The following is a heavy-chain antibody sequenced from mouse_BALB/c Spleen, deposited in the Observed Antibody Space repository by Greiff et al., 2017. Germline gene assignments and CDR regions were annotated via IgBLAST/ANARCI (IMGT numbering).Heavy chain of an antibody. D-gene: IGHD2-4*01. CDR1: GYTFTDYA. V-gene: IGHV1-67*01. CDR2: ISTYYGNT. J-gene: IGHJ4*01. CDR3: ARSRGSTMIKNYAMDY. Sequence: VQLQESGPELVRPGVSVKISCKGSGYTFTDYAMHWVKQSHAKSLEWIGVISTYYGNTNYNQKFKGKATMTVDKSSSTAYMELARLTSEDSAIYYCARSRGSTMIKNYAMDYWGQGTSVIVSS.